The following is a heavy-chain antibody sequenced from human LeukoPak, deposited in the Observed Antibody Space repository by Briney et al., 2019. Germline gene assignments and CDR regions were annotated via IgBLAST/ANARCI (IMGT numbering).Heavy chain of an antibody. J-gene: IGHJ4*02. V-gene: IGHV1-2*02. CDR3: ARLRDGSGSFDY. CDR1: GYTFTVYY. Sequence: ASVKVSCKASGYTFTVYYMNWVRQAPGQGLEWMGWTNPNSGGTNYAQKFQGRVTMTRDTSISTAYMELSRLTSDDTAVYYCARLRDGSGSFDYWGQGTLVTVSS. D-gene: IGHD3-10*01. CDR2: TNPNSGGT.